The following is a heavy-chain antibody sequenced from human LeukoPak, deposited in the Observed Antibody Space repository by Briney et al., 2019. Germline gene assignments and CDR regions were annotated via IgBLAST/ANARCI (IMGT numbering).Heavy chain of an antibody. D-gene: IGHD4-23*01. J-gene: IGHJ4*02. CDR2: INHSGST. Sequence: SETLSLTCAVYGGSFSGYYWSWIRQPPGKGLEWIGEINHSGSTNYNPSLKSRVTISVDTSKNQFSLKLSSATAADTAVYYCASQADYGGXXXGYWGQGTLVTVSS. V-gene: IGHV4-34*01. CDR1: GGSFSGYY. CDR3: ASQADYGGXXXGY.